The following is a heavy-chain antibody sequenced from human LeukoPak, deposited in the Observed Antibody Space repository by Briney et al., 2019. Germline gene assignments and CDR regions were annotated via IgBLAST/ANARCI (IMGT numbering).Heavy chain of an antibody. J-gene: IGHJ6*03. CDR1: GFTFSSYA. D-gene: IGHD3-22*01. CDR3: AKVPIVYDSSGYYYMDV. Sequence: GGSLRLSCAASGFTFSSYAMSWVRQAPGKGLEWVSVIYSGGSTYYADSVKGRFTISRDNSKNTLYLQMNSLRAEDTAVYYCAKVPIVYDSSGYYYMDVWGKGTTVTVSS. V-gene: IGHV3-23*03. CDR2: IYSGGST.